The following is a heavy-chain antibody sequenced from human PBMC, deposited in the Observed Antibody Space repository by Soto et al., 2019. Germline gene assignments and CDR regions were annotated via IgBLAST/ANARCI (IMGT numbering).Heavy chain of an antibody. CDR3: ARVPTAAAGTLWFDP. CDR1: GYTFTSYY. J-gene: IGHJ5*02. Sequence: GASVKVSCKASGYTFTSYYMHWVRQAPGQGLEWMGIINPSGGGTSYAQKFQGRVTMTRDTSTSTVYMELSSLRSEDTAVYYCARVPTAAAGTLWFDPWGQGTLVTVSS. V-gene: IGHV1-46*03. D-gene: IGHD6-13*01. CDR2: INPSGGGT.